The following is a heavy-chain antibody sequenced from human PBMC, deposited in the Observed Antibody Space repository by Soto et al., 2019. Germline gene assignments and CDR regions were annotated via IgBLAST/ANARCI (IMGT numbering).Heavy chain of an antibody. CDR1: GGTFSSYA. V-gene: IGHV1-69*13. Sequence: SVKVSCKASGGTFSSYAISWVRQAPGQGLEWMGGIIPIFGTANYAQRFQGRVTITADESTSTAYMELSSLRSEDTAVYYCASGTMIVVVTPYYYYGMDVWGQGTTVTVSS. J-gene: IGHJ6*02. D-gene: IGHD3-22*01. CDR3: ASGTMIVVVTPYYYYGMDV. CDR2: IIPIFGTA.